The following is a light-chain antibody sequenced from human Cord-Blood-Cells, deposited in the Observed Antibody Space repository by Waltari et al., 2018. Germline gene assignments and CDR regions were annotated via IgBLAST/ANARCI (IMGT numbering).Light chain of an antibody. V-gene: IGKV2-28*01. J-gene: IGKJ5*01. CDR1: QSPLHSNGYNY. CDR2: LGS. CDR3: MQALQTPIT. Sequence: DIVMTQYPLSLPVTPGEPASISCRSSQSPLHSNGYNYLDRYLQKPGQSPQLVIYLGSNRXSGVTNRFSCSGSGRGFRLQISRVEAEDVGVHYFMQALQTPITFGQGTRLGIK.